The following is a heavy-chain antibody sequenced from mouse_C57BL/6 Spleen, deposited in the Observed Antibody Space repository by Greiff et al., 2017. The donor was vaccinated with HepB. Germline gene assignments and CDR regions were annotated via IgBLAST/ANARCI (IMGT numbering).Heavy chain of an antibody. J-gene: IGHJ1*03. CDR1: GFTFSSYT. V-gene: IGHV5-9*01. D-gene: IGHD2-4*01. CDR2: ISGGGGNT. CDR3: ARLGSIYYDYDGWYFDV. Sequence: EVMLVESGGGLVKPGGSLKLSCAASGFTFSSYTMSWVRQTPEKRLEWVATISGGGGNTYYPDSVKGRFTISRDNAKNTLYLQMSSLRSEDTALYYCARLGSIYYDYDGWYFDVWGTGTTVTVSS.